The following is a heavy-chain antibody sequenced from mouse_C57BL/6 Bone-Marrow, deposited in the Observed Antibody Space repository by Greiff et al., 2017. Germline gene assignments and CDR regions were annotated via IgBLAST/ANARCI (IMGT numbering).Heavy chain of an antibody. V-gene: IGHV3-1*01. CDR1: GYSITSGYD. CDR2: ISYSGST. J-gene: IGHJ3*01. CDR3: ARRGIYYDYDLFAY. D-gene: IGHD2-4*01. Sequence: EVQLQQSGPGMVKPSQSLSLTCTVTGYSITSGYDWHWIRHFPGNKLEWMGYISYSGSTNYNPSLKSRISITHDTSKNHFFLKLNSVTTEDTATYYCARRGIYYDYDLFAYWGQGTLVTVSA.